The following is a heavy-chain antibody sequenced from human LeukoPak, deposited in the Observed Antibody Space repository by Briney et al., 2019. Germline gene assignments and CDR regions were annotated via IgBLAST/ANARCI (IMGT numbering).Heavy chain of an antibody. Sequence: GGSLRLSCAASGFTFSSYWMTWVRQAPGKGLQWVAIINQDGSENAYVDSVRGRFSISRDNAKNPLYLQMYSLRADDTALYYCARATRNADFWGQGTLVTVSS. D-gene: IGHD2-2*01. J-gene: IGHJ4*02. CDR3: ARATRNADF. CDR2: INQDGSEN. V-gene: IGHV3-7*04. CDR1: GFTFSSYW.